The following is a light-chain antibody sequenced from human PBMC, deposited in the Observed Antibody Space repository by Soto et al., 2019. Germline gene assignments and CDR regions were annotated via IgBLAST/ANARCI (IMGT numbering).Light chain of an antibody. CDR3: QQYNSYT. Sequence: DIQMTQSPSTLSASVGDRVTITCRASQSISSWLAWYQQKPGKVPKLLIYDASSLESGVPSRFSGSGSGTEFTLTISSLQPDDFATYYCQQYNSYTFGQGTKLAIK. CDR2: DAS. CDR1: QSISSW. V-gene: IGKV1-5*01. J-gene: IGKJ2*01.